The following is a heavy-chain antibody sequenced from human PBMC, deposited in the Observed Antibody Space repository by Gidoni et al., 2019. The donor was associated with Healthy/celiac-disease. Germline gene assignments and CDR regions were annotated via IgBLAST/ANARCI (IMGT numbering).Heavy chain of an antibody. Sequence: EVQLVESGGGLVQPGGSLRLSCAAPGFTFSSHSMNWVRQAPGKGLEWVAYISSSSSTIYYADSVKGRFTISRDNAKNSLYLQMNSLRDEDTAVYYCARDQGSGWSPGAFDIWGQGTMVTVSS. J-gene: IGHJ3*02. CDR3: ARDQGSGWSPGAFDI. CDR1: GFTFSSHS. D-gene: IGHD6-19*01. V-gene: IGHV3-48*02. CDR2: ISSSSSTI.